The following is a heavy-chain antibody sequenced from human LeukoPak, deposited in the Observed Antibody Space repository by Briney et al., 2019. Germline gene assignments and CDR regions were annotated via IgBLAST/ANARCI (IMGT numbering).Heavy chain of an antibody. V-gene: IGHV3-30*18. J-gene: IGHJ4*02. CDR2: ITYDGTNK. CDR3: AKDEGDGTH. D-gene: IGHD5-24*01. CDR1: GFTFSSYN. Sequence: GGSLRLSCAVSGFTFSSYNMHGVRQAPGKGLEWVAVITYDGTNKYYADSVKGRFTISRDNSQNTLYLQMDSLRTEDVAVYYCAKDEGDGTHWGQGTLVTVSS.